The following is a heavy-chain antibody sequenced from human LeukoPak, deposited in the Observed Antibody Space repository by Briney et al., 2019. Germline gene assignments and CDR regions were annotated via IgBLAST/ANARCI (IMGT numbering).Heavy chain of an antibody. CDR1: GYTFTGYY. Sequence: ASVKVSCKASGYTFTGYYMHWVRQAPGQGLEWMGWLNPNSGGTNYAQKYQGRATMTWDTSISTAYMELSSLRSDDTAVYFCARGRYGLLLDFDYWGQGTQVTVSS. V-gene: IGHV1-2*02. J-gene: IGHJ4*02. CDR2: LNPNSGGT. D-gene: IGHD2-15*01. CDR3: ARGRYGLLLDFDY.